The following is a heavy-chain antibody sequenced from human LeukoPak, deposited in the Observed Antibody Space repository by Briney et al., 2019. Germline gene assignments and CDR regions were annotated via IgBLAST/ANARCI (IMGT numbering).Heavy chain of an antibody. J-gene: IGHJ4*02. CDR2: ISHSGST. CDR3: ARVGGYSYGNYYFNY. Sequence: SETLSLTCAVSGYSISSGDYWGWIRQPPGKGLDWIGSISHSGSTYYNPSLRRRVTISIDTSKNQFSLRLNSVTATDTAVYYCARVGGYSYGNYYFNYWGQGTLVTVSS. CDR1: GYSISSGDY. D-gene: IGHD5-18*01. V-gene: IGHV4-38-2*01.